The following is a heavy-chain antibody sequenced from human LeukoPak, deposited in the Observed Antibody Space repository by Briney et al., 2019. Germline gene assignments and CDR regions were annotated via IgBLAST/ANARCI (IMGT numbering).Heavy chain of an antibody. Sequence: GGSLRLSCTASGFTFATYWMTWVRQAPGKGLELVANIKEDGSEKYYVDSVKGRFTISRDNAKNSLYLQMNSLRAEDTALYYCVYGGSYYVAWGQGTLVTVSS. CDR1: GFTFATYW. J-gene: IGHJ5*02. D-gene: IGHD1-26*01. CDR2: IKEDGSEK. V-gene: IGHV3-7*01. CDR3: VYGGSYYVA.